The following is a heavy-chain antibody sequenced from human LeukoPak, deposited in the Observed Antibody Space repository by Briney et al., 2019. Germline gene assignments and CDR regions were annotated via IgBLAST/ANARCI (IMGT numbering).Heavy chain of an antibody. CDR3: AKAPSGSCVPFEF. Sequence: GGSLRLSCAASGFTVSSNYMSWARQAPGKGLEWVSVIYSGGSTYYADSVKGRFTISRDNSKNTLYLQMNSLRAEDTAVYYCAKAPSGSCVPFEFWGQGTLVTVSS. J-gene: IGHJ4*02. CDR1: GFTVSSNY. D-gene: IGHD1-26*01. V-gene: IGHV3-53*01. CDR2: IYSGGST.